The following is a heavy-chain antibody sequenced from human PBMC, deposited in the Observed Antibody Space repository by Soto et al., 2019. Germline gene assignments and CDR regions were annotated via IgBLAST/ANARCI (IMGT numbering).Heavy chain of an antibody. Sequence: QVPLVESGGGVVQPGRSLRLSCAASGFTFSSYGMHWVRQAPGKGLEWVAVIWYDGSNKYYADSVKGRFTISRDNSKNTLYLQMNSLRAEDTAVYYCARGAVAGAEGAFDIWGQGTMVTVSS. J-gene: IGHJ3*02. CDR3: ARGAVAGAEGAFDI. CDR1: GFTFSSYG. CDR2: IWYDGSNK. D-gene: IGHD6-19*01. V-gene: IGHV3-33*01.